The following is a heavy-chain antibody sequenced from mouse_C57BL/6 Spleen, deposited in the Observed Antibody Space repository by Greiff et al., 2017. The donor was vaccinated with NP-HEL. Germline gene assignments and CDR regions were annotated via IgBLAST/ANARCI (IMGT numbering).Heavy chain of an antibody. V-gene: IGHV1-59*01. CDR1: GYTFTSYW. Sequence: VQLQQPGAELVRPGTSVKLSCKASGYTFTSYWMHWVKQRPGQGLEWIGVIDPSDSYTNYNQKFKGKATLTVDTSSSTAYMQLSSLTSEDSAVYYCARGGYDPHWYFDVWGTGTTVTVSS. CDR2: IDPSDSYT. D-gene: IGHD2-3*01. J-gene: IGHJ1*03. CDR3: ARGGYDPHWYFDV.